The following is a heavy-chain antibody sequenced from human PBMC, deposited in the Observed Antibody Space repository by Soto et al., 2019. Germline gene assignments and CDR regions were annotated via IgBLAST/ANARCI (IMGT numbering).Heavy chain of an antibody. J-gene: IGHJ4*02. Sequence: PGGSLRLSFEASGFTFDDYAMHWVRQAPGKGLEWVSGINWNSGNIGYADSVKGRFTISRDSAKTSLYLQLSSLRAEDTALYYCARGLNYGDSAIDSWGQGTQVTVSS. CDR3: ARGLNYGDSAIDS. CDR2: INWNSGNI. CDR1: GFTFDDYA. D-gene: IGHD4-17*01. V-gene: IGHV3-9*01.